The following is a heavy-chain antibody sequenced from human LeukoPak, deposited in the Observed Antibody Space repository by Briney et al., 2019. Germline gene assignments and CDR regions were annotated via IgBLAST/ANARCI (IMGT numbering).Heavy chain of an antibody. Sequence: SETLSLTCTVSGGPVSSYDWSWVRQPPGKGLEWIGYIYYSGSTNSNPSLKSRVTISVDTSNNQFSLKLSSVTAADTAVYYCARGEYSSSSYFAYWGQGTLVTVSS. CDR2: IYYSGST. J-gene: IGHJ4*02. D-gene: IGHD6-6*01. CDR3: ARGEYSSSSYFAY. V-gene: IGHV4-59*08. CDR1: GGPVSSYD.